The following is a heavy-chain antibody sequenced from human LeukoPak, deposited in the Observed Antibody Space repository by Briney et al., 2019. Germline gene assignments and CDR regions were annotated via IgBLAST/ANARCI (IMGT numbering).Heavy chain of an antibody. V-gene: IGHV1-3*01. J-gene: IGHJ3*02. D-gene: IGHD3-22*01. CDR1: GGTFSSYA. Sequence: ASVKVSCKASGGTFSSYAISWVRQAPGQRLEWMGWINAGNGNTKYSQKFQGRVTITADESTSTAYIELSSLRSEDTAVYYCAVETYYYDSSGYYGNDAFDIWGQGTMVTVSS. CDR2: INAGNGNT. CDR3: AVETYYYDSSGYYGNDAFDI.